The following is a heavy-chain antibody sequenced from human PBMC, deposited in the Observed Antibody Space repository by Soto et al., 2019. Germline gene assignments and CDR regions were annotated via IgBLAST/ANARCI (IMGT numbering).Heavy chain of an antibody. J-gene: IGHJ4*02. CDR1: GFTFSTYW. CDR2: IKTDGSVT. Sequence: EVQLVESGGGLLQPGGSLRLSCAASGFTFSTYWMHWVRQAPGKGLVWVSRIKTDGSVTTYADSVKGRFTISRDNAKNTLYLQMNTLRAEDTAVYYCARDLGGSHDYWGRGNLVTVSS. CDR3: ARDLGGSHDY. D-gene: IGHD3-16*01. V-gene: IGHV3-74*01.